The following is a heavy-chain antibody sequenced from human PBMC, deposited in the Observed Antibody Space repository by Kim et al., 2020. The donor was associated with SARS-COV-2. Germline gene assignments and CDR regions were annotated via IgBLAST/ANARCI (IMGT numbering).Heavy chain of an antibody. CDR3: ARAGGAAAYYY. V-gene: IGHV6-1*01. D-gene: IGHD6-13*01. Sequence: DYAVSVKRRTTINPDPSKNQFSLQLNSGTPEDTAVYYCARAGGAAAYYYWGQGTLVTVSS. J-gene: IGHJ4*02.